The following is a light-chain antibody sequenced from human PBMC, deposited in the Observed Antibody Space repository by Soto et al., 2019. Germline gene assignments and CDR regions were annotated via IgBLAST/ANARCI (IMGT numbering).Light chain of an antibody. CDR3: QQYAGSRT. V-gene: IGKV3-20*01. CDR2: GAS. J-gene: IGKJ1*01. Sequence: EIVLTQSPGTLSLSPGERATLSRRASQSVSSSYLAWYQQQPGQAPRLLIYGASSRATGIPDRFSGSGSGTDFTLTISRLEPEDFAVYYCQQYAGSRTFGQGTKV. CDR1: QSVSSSY.